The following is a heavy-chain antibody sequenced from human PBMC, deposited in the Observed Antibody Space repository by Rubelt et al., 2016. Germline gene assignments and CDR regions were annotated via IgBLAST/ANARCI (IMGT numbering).Heavy chain of an antibody. CDR2: INPSGGST. Sequence: QVQLVQSGAEVKKPGASVKVSCKASGYTFTSYYMHWVRQAPGQGLEWMGIINPSGGSTSYARKFQGRVTMTRETSTSTVYMELSSLRSEDTAVYYCARTKTVEMATIPLAYWGQGTLVTVSS. J-gene: IGHJ4*02. CDR3: ARTKTVEMATIPLAY. D-gene: IGHD5-24*01. CDR1: GYTFTSYY. V-gene: IGHV1-46*01.